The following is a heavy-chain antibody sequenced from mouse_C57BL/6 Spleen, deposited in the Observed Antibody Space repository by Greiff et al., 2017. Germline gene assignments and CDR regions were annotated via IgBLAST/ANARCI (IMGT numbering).Heavy chain of an antibody. D-gene: IGHD3-2*02. V-gene: IGHV1-50*01. Sequence: VQLQQPGAELVKPGASVKLSCKASGYTFTSYWMQWVKQRPGQGLEWIGEIDPSDSYTNYNQKFKGKATLTVDTSSSTAYMQLSSLTSEDSAVYYCARRSSGYAYYFDYWGQGTTLTVSS. CDR2: IDPSDSYT. CDR3: ARRSSGYAYYFDY. J-gene: IGHJ2*01. CDR1: GYTFTSYW.